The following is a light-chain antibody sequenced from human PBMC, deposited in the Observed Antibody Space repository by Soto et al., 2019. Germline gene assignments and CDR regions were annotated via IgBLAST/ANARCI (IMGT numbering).Light chain of an antibody. CDR2: SNN. V-gene: IGLV1-44*01. CDR1: SSNIGSNT. Sequence: QSVLTQPPSASGTPGQRVTISCSGSSSNIGSNTVNWYQQLPGTAPKLLIYSNNQRPSGVPDRFSGCRSGTSASLAISGLQSEDEGDYYCAAWDDSLNGRGVFGGGTKLTVL. J-gene: IGLJ3*02. CDR3: AAWDDSLNGRGV.